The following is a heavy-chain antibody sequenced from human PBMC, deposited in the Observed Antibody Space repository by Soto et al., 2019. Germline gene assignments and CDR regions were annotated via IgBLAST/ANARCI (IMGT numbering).Heavy chain of an antibody. J-gene: IGHJ5*02. V-gene: IGHV4-39*02. D-gene: IGHD6-6*01. Sequence: SETLSLTCSVSGGSINNSTSFWGWLRQSPGKGLEWIATINYRWPAEYNPSLKSRVTISVDRSRNVLPLQMNYVTAPDTAVYYCANYFMSRPWFDTWGQGTLVTVSS. CDR2: INYRWPA. CDR3: ANYFMSRPWFDT. CDR1: GGSINNSTSF.